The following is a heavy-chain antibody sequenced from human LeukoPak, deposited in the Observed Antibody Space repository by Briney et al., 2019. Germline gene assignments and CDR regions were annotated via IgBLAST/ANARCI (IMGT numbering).Heavy chain of an antibody. Sequence: PVGSLRLSCEVSGFTASSYEMDWVRQAPGKGLEWISYISSGGGTIYYADSVKGRFTISRDAAKNSVYIQMNSLRSEDTAVYYCAREGYGGTSDAFDIWGQGTMITVSS. D-gene: IGHD3-16*01. J-gene: IGHJ3*02. CDR1: GFTASSYE. V-gene: IGHV3-48*03. CDR3: AREGYGGTSDAFDI. CDR2: ISSGGGTI.